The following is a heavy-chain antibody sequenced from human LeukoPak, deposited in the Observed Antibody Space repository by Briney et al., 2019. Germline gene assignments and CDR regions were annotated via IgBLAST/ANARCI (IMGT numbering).Heavy chain of an antibody. J-gene: IGHJ5*02. Sequence: PGRSLSLCCAASGFSFRNSVRHWVRQAPGKGLEWAAVIWTDGGNKFYEDSVKGRFTISRDNSKNTVYLEMSSLRVEDTAVYYCVRELKSDCDGGNSYSGWCDPWGRGTLVSVSS. CDR1: GFSFRNSV. CDR2: IWTDGGNK. V-gene: IGHV3-33*01. D-gene: IGHD2-15*01. CDR3: VRELKSDCDGGNSYSGWCDP.